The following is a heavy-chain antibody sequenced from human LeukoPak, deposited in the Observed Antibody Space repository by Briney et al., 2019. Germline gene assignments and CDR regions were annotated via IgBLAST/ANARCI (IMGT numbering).Heavy chain of an antibody. D-gene: IGHD6-19*01. CDR2: INQDGSEK. CDR3: ARDGWPLCS. Sequence: GGSLRLSCAASGFRFGSYWMSWVRQAPGKGLEWVANINQDGSEKYYLDSVKGRFTLSRDNAKNSLYLQMNSLRVEDTAVYFCARDGWPLCSWGRGALVTVSS. CDR1: GFRFGSYW. V-gene: IGHV3-7*05. J-gene: IGHJ4*02.